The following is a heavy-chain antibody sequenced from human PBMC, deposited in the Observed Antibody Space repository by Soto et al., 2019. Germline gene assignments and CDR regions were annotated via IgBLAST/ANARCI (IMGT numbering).Heavy chain of an antibody. V-gene: IGHV4-4*02. CDR2: IYQSGST. J-gene: IGHJ3*02. CDR1: GASISGGHW. D-gene: IGHD3-16*01. CDR3: ARDRGRTMTGDALDI. Sequence: QVQLQESGPGLVKPSGTLSLTCVVSGASISGGHWWSWVRQSPGKGLEWIGEIYQSGSTNYNPSLKSRVIISVDNSKNQFSLKLTSVTAADTALYYCARDRGRTMTGDALDIWGQGTMVTVSS.